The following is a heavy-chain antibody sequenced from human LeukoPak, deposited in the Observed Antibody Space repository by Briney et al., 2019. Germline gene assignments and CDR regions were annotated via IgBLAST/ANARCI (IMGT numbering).Heavy chain of an antibody. CDR1: GGSISSYY. CDR2: IYNSGSA. J-gene: IGHJ4*02. Sequence: SETLSLTCTVSGGSISSYYWSWIRQPAGKGLEWIGRIYNSGSANYNPSLTSRVTMSVDTSKNQFSLKLTSVTAADTAVYYCARDPDSYGLLDYWGQGILVTVSS. V-gene: IGHV4-4*07. D-gene: IGHD5-18*01. CDR3: ARDPDSYGLLDY.